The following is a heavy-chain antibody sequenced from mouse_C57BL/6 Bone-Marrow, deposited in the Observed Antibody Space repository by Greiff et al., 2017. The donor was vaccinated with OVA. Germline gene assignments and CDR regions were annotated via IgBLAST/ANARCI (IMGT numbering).Heavy chain of an antibody. CDR1: GFTFSDYG. V-gene: IGHV5-17*01. J-gene: IGHJ2*01. CDR3: ALPGTDY. CDR2: ISSGRSTI. D-gene: IGHD4-1*01. Sequence: EVKLVESGGGLVKPGGSLKLSCAASGFTFSDYGMHWVRQVPEKGLEWVAYISSGRSTIYYADTVQGRFTISRDNAKNTLFLQMTSLRSEDTAMYYCALPGTDYWGQGTTLTVSS.